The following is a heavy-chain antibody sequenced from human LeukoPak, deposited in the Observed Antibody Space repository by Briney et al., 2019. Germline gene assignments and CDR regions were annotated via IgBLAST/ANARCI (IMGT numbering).Heavy chain of an antibody. D-gene: IGHD6-13*01. CDR2: INSDGSSR. CDR1: AFTFSSYW. J-gene: IGHJ4*02. CDR3: TRGSPGYSSSWLDF. V-gene: IGHV3-74*01. Sequence: GGSLRLSCATSAFTFSSYWMHWVRQAPGKGLVWVSRINSDGSSRSYADYVKGRFTISRVDAKNTLYLQMSSLSVDDTAIYYCTRGSPGYSSSWLDFWGQGILVTVSS.